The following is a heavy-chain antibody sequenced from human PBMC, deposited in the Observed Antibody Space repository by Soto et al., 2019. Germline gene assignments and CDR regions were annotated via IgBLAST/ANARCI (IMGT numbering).Heavy chain of an antibody. V-gene: IGHV1-3*01. CDR2: INAGNGNT. D-gene: IGHD5-12*01. Sequence: GASVKVSCKASGYTFTSYAMHWVRQAPGQRLEWMGWINAGNGNTKYSQKFQGRVTITRDTSASTAYMELSSLRSEDTAVYYCARDLDSGYDPAEYFQHWGQGTLVTVSS. J-gene: IGHJ1*01. CDR1: GYTFTSYA. CDR3: ARDLDSGYDPAEYFQH.